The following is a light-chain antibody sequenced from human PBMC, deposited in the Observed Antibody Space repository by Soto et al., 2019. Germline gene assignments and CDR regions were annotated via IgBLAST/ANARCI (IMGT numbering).Light chain of an antibody. CDR2: DAS. CDR3: QQYGGSPHT. J-gene: IGKJ2*01. V-gene: IGKV3-20*01. Sequence: EIVLTQSPGTLSLAPGERATLSCRASQTVSTNYLAWYQQKPGQAPRLVIYDASSRATGIPERFSGSGSRTDFTLTISRLEPEDFAVYYCQQYGGSPHTFGQWTKLEIK. CDR1: QTVSTNY.